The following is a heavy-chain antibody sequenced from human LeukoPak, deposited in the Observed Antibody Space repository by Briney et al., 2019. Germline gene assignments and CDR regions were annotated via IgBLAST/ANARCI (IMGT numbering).Heavy chain of an antibody. CDR3: ASGGMGARKYYSDPFHY. J-gene: IGHJ4*02. CDR2: LYSAGAT. V-gene: IGHV3-53*01. Sequence: PGGSLRLSCAASGFTVSSNYMSWVRQAPGKGLEWVSILYSAGATYHADSVRGRFTISRDSSKNTVCLQMNSLRAEDTAVYYCASGGMGARKYYSDPFHYWGQGTLVTVSS. CDR1: GFTVSSNY. D-gene: IGHD3-10*01.